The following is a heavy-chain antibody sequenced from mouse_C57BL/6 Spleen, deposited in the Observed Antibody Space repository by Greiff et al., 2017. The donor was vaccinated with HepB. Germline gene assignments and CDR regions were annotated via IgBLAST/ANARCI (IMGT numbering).Heavy chain of an antibody. CDR1: GYTFTDYY. CDR2: IYPGSGNT. Sequence: QVQLKQSGAELVRPGASVKLSCKASGYTFTDYYINWVKQRPGQGLEWIARIYPGSGNTYYNEKFKGKGTLTAEKSSSTAYMQLSSLTSEDSAVYFCARGTTVGFDYWGQGTTLTVSS. CDR3: ARGTTVGFDY. V-gene: IGHV1-76*01. D-gene: IGHD1-1*01. J-gene: IGHJ2*01.